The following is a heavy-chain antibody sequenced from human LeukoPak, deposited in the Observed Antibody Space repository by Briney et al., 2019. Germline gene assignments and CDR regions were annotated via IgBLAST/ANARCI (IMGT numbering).Heavy chain of an antibody. D-gene: IGHD3-22*01. CDR1: GGSISSSSYY. CDR3: ARVVWQERYYYDSSVRRAFDY. CDR2: IYYSGST. V-gene: IGHV4-39*07. J-gene: IGHJ4*02. Sequence: SETLSLTCTVSGGSISSSSYYWGWIRQPPGKGLEWIGSIYYSGSTYYNPSLKSRVTISVDTSKNQFSLKLSSVTAADTAVYYCARVVWQERYYYDSSVRRAFDYWGQGTLVTVSS.